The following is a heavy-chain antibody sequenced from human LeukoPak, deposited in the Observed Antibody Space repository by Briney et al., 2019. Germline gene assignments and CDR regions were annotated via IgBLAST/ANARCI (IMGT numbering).Heavy chain of an antibody. Sequence: GGSLRLSCAASGFTFSSYAMHWVRQAPGKGLEYESAISSNGGSTYYANSVKGRFTISRDNSKNTLYLQMGSLRAEDMAVYYCARDQGCSSTSCYTFDYWGQGTLVTVSS. V-gene: IGHV3-64*01. J-gene: IGHJ4*02. CDR1: GFTFSSYA. D-gene: IGHD2-2*02. CDR3: ARDQGCSSTSCYTFDY. CDR2: ISSNGGST.